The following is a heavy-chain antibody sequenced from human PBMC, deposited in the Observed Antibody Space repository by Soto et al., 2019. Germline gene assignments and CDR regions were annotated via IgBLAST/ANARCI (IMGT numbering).Heavy chain of an antibody. V-gene: IGHV3-15*04. Sequence: DVLLVESGGGLVEPGGSLRLSCAASGFTFYKAFLSWVRQAPGKGLEWVGLIGGNTESGTTKYPAPMRCRFTISREDSIQTMYLQMKSVKTEDSAVYSGSASGRASNGHHWFDPWGEGNRV. CDR1: GFTFYKAF. CDR3: SASGRASNGHHWFDP. J-gene: IGHJ5*02. CDR2: IGGNTESGTT. D-gene: IGHD6-25*01.